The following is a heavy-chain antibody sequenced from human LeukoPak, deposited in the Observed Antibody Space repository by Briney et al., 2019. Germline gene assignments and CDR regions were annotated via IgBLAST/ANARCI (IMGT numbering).Heavy chain of an antibody. Sequence: KESGPTLVKPPQTLTLTCTFSGFSLSTRGGGVGWIRQPPGKALEWLTLIYWDDDKRYSPSLKSRLTITKDTSKNQVVLTMTNMDPVDTATYYCAHAYSSGWYQGLDYFDYWGQGTLVTVSS. D-gene: IGHD6-19*01. V-gene: IGHV2-5*02. CDR1: GFSLSTRGGG. J-gene: IGHJ4*02. CDR2: IYWDDDK. CDR3: AHAYSSGWYQGLDYFDY.